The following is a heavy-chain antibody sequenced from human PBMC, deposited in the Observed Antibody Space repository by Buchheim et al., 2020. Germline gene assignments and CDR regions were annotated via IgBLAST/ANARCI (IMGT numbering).Heavy chain of an antibody. V-gene: IGHV3-23*01. J-gene: IGHJ4*02. D-gene: IGHD2-15*01. Sequence: EVQLLESGGGLVQPGGSLRLSCAASGFTFSSYAMSWVRQAPGKGLEWVSAISGSGGSTYYADSVKGRFTSSRDNSKNKLYLQMNSLRAEDTAVYYCAKGSVWLLHISEELFDYWGQGTL. CDR3: AKGSVWLLHISEELFDY. CDR1: GFTFSSYA. CDR2: ISGSGGST.